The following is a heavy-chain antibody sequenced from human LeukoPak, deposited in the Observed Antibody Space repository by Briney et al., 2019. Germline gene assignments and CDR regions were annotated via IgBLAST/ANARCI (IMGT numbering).Heavy chain of an antibody. J-gene: IGHJ4*02. D-gene: IGHD5-12*01. CDR3: AREVGDSGYSVY. CDR1: GGSISSSSYY. V-gene: IGHV4-39*07. CDR2: IYYSGST. Sequence: SETLSLTCTVSGGSISSSSYYWGWMRQPPGKGLEWIGSIYYSGSTYYNPSLKSRVTISVDTSKNQFSLKLRSVTAADTAVYFCAREVGDSGYSVYWGQGTLVTVSS.